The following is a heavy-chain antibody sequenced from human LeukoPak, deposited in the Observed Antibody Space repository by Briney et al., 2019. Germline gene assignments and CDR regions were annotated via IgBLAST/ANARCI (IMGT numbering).Heavy chain of an antibody. J-gene: IGHJ6*02. CDR3: ARTWYYGSGSYYNLYYYYGMDV. CDR2: IYYSGST. CDR1: GGSISSYY. Sequence: SETLSLTCTVSGGSISSYYWSWNRQPPGKGLEWIGYIYYSGSTNYNPSLKSRVTISVDTSKNQFSLKLSSVTAADTAVYYCARTWYYGSGSYYNLYYYYGMDVWGQGTTVTVSS. V-gene: IGHV4-59*08. D-gene: IGHD3-10*01.